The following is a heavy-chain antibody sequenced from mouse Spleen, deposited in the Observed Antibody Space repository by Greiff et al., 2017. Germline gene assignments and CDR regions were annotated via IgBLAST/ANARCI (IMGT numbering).Heavy chain of an antibody. V-gene: IGHV1-14*01. J-gene: IGHJ2*01. CDR2: INPYNDGT. CDR1: GYTFTSYV. Sequence: EVKLMESGPELVKPGASVKMSCKASGYTFTSYVMHWVKQKPGQGLEWIGYINPYNDGTKYNEKFKGKATLTSDKSSSTAYMELSSLTSEDSAVYYCARGFLLDYFDYWGQGTTLTVSS. CDR3: ARGFLLDYFDY. D-gene: IGHD2-10*01.